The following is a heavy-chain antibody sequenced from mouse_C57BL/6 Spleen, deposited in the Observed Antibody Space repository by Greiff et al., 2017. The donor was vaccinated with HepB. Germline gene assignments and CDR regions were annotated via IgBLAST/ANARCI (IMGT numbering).Heavy chain of an antibody. J-gene: IGHJ3*01. Sequence: EVQVVESGGGLVKPGGSLKLSCAASGFTFSDYGMHWVRQAPEKGLEWVAYISSGSSTIYYADTVKGRFTISRDNAKNTLFLQMTSLRSEDTAMYYCSTGTKFAYWGQGTLVTVSA. CDR3: STGTKFAY. D-gene: IGHD4-1*01. CDR1: GFTFSDYG. V-gene: IGHV5-17*01. CDR2: ISSGSSTI.